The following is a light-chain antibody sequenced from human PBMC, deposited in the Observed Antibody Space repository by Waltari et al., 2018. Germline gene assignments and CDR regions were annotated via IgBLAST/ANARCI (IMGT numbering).Light chain of an antibody. V-gene: IGLV1-40*01. J-gene: IGLJ2*01. CDR2: GNS. Sequence: QSVLTQPPSVSGAPGPRVTISCTGTRPHIGAGHDVHWYQQFPGTAPKLLIYGNSNRPSGVPDRFSGSKSDTSASLTITGLQAEDEADYFCHSFDSSLSTGVVFGGGTKVTVL. CDR1: RPHIGAGHD. CDR3: HSFDSSLSTGVV.